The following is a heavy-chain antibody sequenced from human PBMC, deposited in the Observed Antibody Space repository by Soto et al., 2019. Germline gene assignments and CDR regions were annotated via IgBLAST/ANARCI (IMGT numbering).Heavy chain of an antibody. J-gene: IGHJ4*02. D-gene: IGHD4-17*01. CDR3: ARDRGYGDYSLGY. V-gene: IGHV1-2*04. CDR1: GYTFTGYY. Sequence: ASVKVSCKASGYTFTGYYMHWVRQAPGQGLEWMGWINPNSGGTNYAQKFQGWVTMTRDTSISTAYMELSRLRSDDTAVYYCARDRGYGDYSLGYWGQGTLDTVSS. CDR2: INPNSGGT.